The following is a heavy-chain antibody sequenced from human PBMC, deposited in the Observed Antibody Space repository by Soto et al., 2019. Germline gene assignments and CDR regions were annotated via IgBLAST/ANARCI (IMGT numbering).Heavy chain of an antibody. D-gene: IGHD2-15*01. J-gene: IGHJ6*02. CDR2: ISAYNGNT. CDR3: AREGYCSGGSCFSGWVGYYYYGMDV. Sequence: QVQLVQSGAEVKKPGASVKVSCKASGYTFTSYGISWVRQAPGQGLEWMGWISAYNGNTNYAQKLQRRVTMTTDTSTSIAYMEMRSLRSDDTAVYYCAREGYCSGGSCFSGWVGYYYYGMDVWGQGTTVTVSS. V-gene: IGHV1-18*01. CDR1: GYTFTSYG.